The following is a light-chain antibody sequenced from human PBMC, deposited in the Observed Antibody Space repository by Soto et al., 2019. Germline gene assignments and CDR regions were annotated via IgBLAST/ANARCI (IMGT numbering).Light chain of an antibody. CDR2: DVS. V-gene: IGLV2-8*01. CDR1: SSDVGGYNY. Sequence: QSALTQPPSASGSPGQSVTISCTGTSSDVGGYNYVSWYQQHPGKAPKLMIYDVSKRPSGVPGRFSGSKSGNTASLTVSGRQAEDEADYYCSSYAGSNNLFGGGTQLTVL. CDR3: SSYAGSNNL. J-gene: IGLJ2*01.